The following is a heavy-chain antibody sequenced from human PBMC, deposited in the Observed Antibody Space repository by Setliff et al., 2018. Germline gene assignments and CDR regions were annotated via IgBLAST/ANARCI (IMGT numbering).Heavy chain of an antibody. CDR2: INPGGSET. D-gene: IGHD3-10*01. CDR3: FGAGTCSY. J-gene: IGHJ4*02. V-gene: IGHV3-7*01. CDR1: GFSFRNCW. Sequence: PGGSLRLSCVGTGFSFRNCWASWVRQAPGKGPEWLASINPGGSETYYVDSARGRFTISRDNARNSLSLQMNSLRSDDTAVYYCFGAGTCSYWGQGTLVTVSS.